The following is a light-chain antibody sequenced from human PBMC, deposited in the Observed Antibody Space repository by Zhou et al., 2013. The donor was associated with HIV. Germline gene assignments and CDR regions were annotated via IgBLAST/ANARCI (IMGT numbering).Light chain of an antibody. J-gene: IGKJ4*01. CDR2: NAS. CDR1: QDIGIS. CDR3: QQYGNLPPLT. V-gene: IGKV1-33*01. Sequence: DIQMTQSPSSLSASVGDRVSITCQASQDIGISLNWYQLKPGKAPKLLLYNASDLKVGVPSRFRGSGSGTDFTFTIYNLQPEDVATYYCQQYGNLPPLTFGGGTKVEIK.